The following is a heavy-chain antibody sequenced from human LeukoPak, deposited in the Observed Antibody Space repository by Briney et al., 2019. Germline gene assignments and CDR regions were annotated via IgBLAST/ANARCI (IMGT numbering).Heavy chain of an antibody. Sequence: PGGSLRLSCAASGFTFSSYSMNWVRQAPGKGLEWVSYISSSSSTIYYADSVKGRFTISRDNAKNSLYLQMNSLRAEDTAVYYCARDRVPRVRGAFDAFDIWGQGTMVTVSS. V-gene: IGHV3-48*04. CDR3: ARDRVPRVRGAFDAFDI. CDR1: GFTFSSYS. CDR2: ISSSSSTI. J-gene: IGHJ3*02. D-gene: IGHD3-10*01.